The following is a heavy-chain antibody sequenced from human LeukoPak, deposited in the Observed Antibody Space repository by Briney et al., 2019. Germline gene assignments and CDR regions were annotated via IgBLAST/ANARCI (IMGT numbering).Heavy chain of an antibody. V-gene: IGHV3-48*01. CDR1: GLTFSTYS. D-gene: IGHD2-15*01. J-gene: IGHJ5*02. CDR3: ARATQPGFDP. CDR2: ISSDSGAR. Sequence: PGGSLRLSCGASGLTFSTYSMNWVRQPPGKGLEWVSYISSDSGARYYADSVKGRFTISRDNAKNSLYLQMNSLRAEDTAVYYCARATQPGFDPWGQGTLVTVSS.